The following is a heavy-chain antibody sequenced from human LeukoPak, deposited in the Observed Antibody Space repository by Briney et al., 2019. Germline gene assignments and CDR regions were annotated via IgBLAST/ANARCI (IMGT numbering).Heavy chain of an antibody. CDR2: INHSGST. CDR1: GGSFSGYY. J-gene: IGHJ4*02. CDR3: ARRAGAYSHPYDY. V-gene: IGHV4-34*01. Sequence: SETLSLTCAVYGGSFSGYYWSWIRQPPGKGLEWIGEINHSGSTNYNPSLKSRVTISVDTSKNQFSLKLSSVTAADTAVYYCARRAGAYSHPYDYWGQGTLVTVSS. D-gene: IGHD4/OR15-4a*01.